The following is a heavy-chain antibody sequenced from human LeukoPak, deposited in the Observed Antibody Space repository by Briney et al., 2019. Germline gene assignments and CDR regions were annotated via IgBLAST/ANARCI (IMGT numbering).Heavy chain of an antibody. CDR1: GGSISSYY. V-gene: IGHV4-4*07. CDR3: ARVLRWELPPDY. CDR2: IYTRGST. Sequence: SETLSLTCTVSGGSISSYYWSWIRQPAGKGLDWIGRIYTRGSTNYNPSLKSRVTISVDTSKNQFSLKLNSVTAADTAVYYCARVLRWELPPDYWGQGTLVTVSS. J-gene: IGHJ4*02. D-gene: IGHD1-26*01.